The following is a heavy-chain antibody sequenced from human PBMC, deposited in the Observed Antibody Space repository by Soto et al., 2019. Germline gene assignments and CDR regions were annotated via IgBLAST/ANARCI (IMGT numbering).Heavy chain of an antibody. CDR2: INVANGNT. CDR3: ARRGLPSTIGGAAWAYLDH. V-gene: IGHV1-3*01. J-gene: IGHJ4*02. Sequence: ASVKVSCKASGYDFSSYPINWVRQAPGQRPEWVGWINVANGNTQYSRKAQDRITITRDTSAATVYMLLSSLRSEDTAVYFCARRGLPSTIGGAAWAYLDHWGQGTLVTVSS. D-gene: IGHD1-26*01. CDR1: GYDFSSYP.